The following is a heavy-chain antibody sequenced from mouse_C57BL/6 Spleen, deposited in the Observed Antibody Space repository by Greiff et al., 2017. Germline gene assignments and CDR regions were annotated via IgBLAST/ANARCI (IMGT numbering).Heavy chain of an antibody. Sequence: QLQQSGPELVKPGASVKISCKASGYSFTDYNMNWVKQSNGKSLEWIGVINPTYGTTSYNQKFKGKATLTVDQSSSTAYMQLNSLTSEDSAVYYCASSDDYGSSSAWFAYWGQGTLVTVSA. V-gene: IGHV1-39*01. D-gene: IGHD1-1*01. CDR3: ASSDDYGSSSAWFAY. CDR2: INPTYGTT. J-gene: IGHJ3*01. CDR1: GYSFTDYN.